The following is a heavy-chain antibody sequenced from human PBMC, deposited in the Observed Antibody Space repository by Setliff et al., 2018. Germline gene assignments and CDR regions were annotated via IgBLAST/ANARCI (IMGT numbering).Heavy chain of an antibody. CDR3: ARNAPLDC. J-gene: IGHJ4*02. V-gene: IGHV3-7*01. CDR2: IKQVGREK. Sequence: GGSLRLSCATSGFAFSNCWMSWVRQAPGKGLERVAFIKQVGREKYYADYVKGRFTISRDNAKNSLYLQMNSLSVEGTAVYYCARNAPLDCWGKGTLVTVSS. CDR1: GFAFSNCW.